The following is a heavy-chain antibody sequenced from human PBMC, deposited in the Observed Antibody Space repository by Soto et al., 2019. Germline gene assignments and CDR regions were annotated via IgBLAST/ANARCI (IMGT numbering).Heavy chain of an antibody. CDR3: ARHLEYCSGGSCSSEDY. Sequence: QVQLVQSGAEVKKPGSSVKVSCKASGGTFSSYTISWVRQSPGQGLEWMGRIIPILGIANYAQKFQGRVPINAGKSTSTAYMELSSLRSEDTDVYYCARHLEYCSGGSCSSEDYRGQGTLVTVSS. CDR1: GGTFSSYT. V-gene: IGHV1-69*02. CDR2: IIPILGIA. D-gene: IGHD2-15*01. J-gene: IGHJ4*02.